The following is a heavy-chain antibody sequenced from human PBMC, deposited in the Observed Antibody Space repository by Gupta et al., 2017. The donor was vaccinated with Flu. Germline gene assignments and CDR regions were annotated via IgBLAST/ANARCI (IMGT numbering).Heavy chain of an antibody. J-gene: IGHJ6*04. CDR2: IYYSGST. D-gene: IGHD3-22*01. CDR3: ARAPIGGEYMDV. V-gene: IGHV4-59*01. Sequence: DSITGYYWTWIRQSPGRGLEWIGYIYYSGSTRYNPSLKSRVTLSIDTSKNQLSLKMRSVTAADTAVYYCARAPIGGEYMDVWGRGTTVNVSS. CDR1: DSITGYY.